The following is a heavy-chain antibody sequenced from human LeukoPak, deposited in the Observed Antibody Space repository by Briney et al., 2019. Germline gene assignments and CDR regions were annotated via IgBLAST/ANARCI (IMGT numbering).Heavy chain of an antibody. CDR3: ARPRGYSYGYYFDY. CDR2: IYHSGST. J-gene: IGHJ4*02. Sequence: SETLSLTCTVSGYSISSGYYWGWIRQPPGKGLEWIGSIYHSGSTYYNPSLKSRVTISVDTSKNQFSLKLSSVTAADTAVYYCARPRGYSYGYYFDYWGQGTLVTVSS. CDR1: GYSISSGYY. V-gene: IGHV4-38-2*02. D-gene: IGHD5-18*01.